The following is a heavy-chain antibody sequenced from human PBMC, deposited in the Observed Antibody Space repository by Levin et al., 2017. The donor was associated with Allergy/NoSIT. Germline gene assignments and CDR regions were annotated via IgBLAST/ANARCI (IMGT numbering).Heavy chain of an antibody. D-gene: IGHD6-13*01. CDR3: AGQRLVKSWFDP. CDR2: ISGSGGNT. J-gene: IGHJ5*02. Sequence: GGSLRLSCAASGFTFSNYAMSWVRQAPGKGLEWVSAISGSGGNTYYADSVKGRFTISRDNSKNTLYLQMNSLRVEDTAIYYCAGQRLVKSWFDPWGQGTLVTVSS. CDR1: GFTFSNYA. V-gene: IGHV3-23*01.